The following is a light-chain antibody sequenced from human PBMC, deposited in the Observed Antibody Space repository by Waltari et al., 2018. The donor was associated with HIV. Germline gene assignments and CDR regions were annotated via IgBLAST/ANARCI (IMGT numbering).Light chain of an antibody. CDR2: KAS. CDR3: QQYNSDFYT. J-gene: IGKJ2*01. CDR1: QNVDSW. Sequence: IQMTQSPSILSASVGDRVTITCRASQNVDSWLAWYQQRPGRAPKLLIYKASTLEYGVPARFTGSGSETNFTLTINSLNPDDFATYYCQQYNSDFYTFGLGTRLDLK. V-gene: IGKV1-5*03.